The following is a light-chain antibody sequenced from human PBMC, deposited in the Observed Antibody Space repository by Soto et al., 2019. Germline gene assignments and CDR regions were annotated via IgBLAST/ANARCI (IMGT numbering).Light chain of an antibody. V-gene: IGLV4-60*02. CDR2: LGGSGSY. J-gene: IGLJ2*01. CDR3: ETWDSNILV. CDR1: SGHSSYI. Sequence: QLVLTQSSSASASLGSSVKLTCTLSSGHSSYIIAWHQQQPGEAPRYLMKLGGSGSYNKGSGVPDRFSGSRSGADRYLTISNLQFEDEADYYCETWDSNILVFGGGTKLTVL.